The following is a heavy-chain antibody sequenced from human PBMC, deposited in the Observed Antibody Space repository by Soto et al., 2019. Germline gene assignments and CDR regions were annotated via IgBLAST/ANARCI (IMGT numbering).Heavy chain of an antibody. CDR3: ARSSFGGYFNY. J-gene: IGHJ4*02. Sequence: GASVKVSCKASGYTFTGYYIHWVRQAPGQGLEWMGWINPDSGGTNYAQKFQGRVTMTRDTSISTAYMDLSSLRSDDTAVYYCARSSFGGYFNYWGQGTLVTVSS. CDR2: INPDSGGT. V-gene: IGHV1-2*02. D-gene: IGHD2-15*01. CDR1: GYTFTGYY.